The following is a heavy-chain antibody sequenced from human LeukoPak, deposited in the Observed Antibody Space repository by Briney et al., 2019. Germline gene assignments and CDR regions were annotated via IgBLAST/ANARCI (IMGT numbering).Heavy chain of an antibody. Sequence: SETLSLTCTVSGDSISSSRSYWGWIRQPPGKGLEWIGSIYYSGSTYYNPSLKSRVTISVDTSKNQFSLKLSSVTAADTAVYYCAGDSPHCSSTSCYAFDYWGQGTLVTVSS. CDR3: AGDSPHCSSTSCYAFDY. V-gene: IGHV4-39*07. CDR2: IYYSGST. D-gene: IGHD2-2*01. J-gene: IGHJ4*02. CDR1: GDSISSSRSY.